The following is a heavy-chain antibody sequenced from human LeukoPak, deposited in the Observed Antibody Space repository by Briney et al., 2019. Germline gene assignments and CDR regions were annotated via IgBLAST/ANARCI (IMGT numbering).Heavy chain of an antibody. CDR1: GGSISSYY. D-gene: IGHD3-10*01. CDR2: IYYSGST. J-gene: IGHJ4*02. V-gene: IGHV4-59*01. Sequence: SETLSLTCTVSGGSISSYYWSWIRQPPGKGLEWIGYIYYSGSTNYNPSLKSRVTISVDTSKNQFSLKLRSVTAADTAVYYCARAWRGYFDHWGQGTLVTVSS. CDR3: ARAWRGYFDH.